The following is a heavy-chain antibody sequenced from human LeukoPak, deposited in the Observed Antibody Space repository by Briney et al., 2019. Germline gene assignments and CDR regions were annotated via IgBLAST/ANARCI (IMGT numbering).Heavy chain of an antibody. Sequence: GGSLRLSCVASGFTFSDYTMNWVRQAPGKGLEWISYIDISSSSTYYADSAKGRFTISRDNAKNSLYLQMSSLRAEDTALYYCARGPPLFDPWGQGTLVTVSS. J-gene: IGHJ5*02. CDR1: GFTFSDYT. V-gene: IGHV3-48*04. CDR3: ARGPPLFDP. CDR2: IDISSSST.